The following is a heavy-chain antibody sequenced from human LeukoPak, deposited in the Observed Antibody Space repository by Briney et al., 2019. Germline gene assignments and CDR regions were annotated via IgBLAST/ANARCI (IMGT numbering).Heavy chain of an antibody. D-gene: IGHD2-15*01. CDR1: GYTFTSYA. V-gene: IGHV1-3*01. CDR2: INAGNGNT. CDR3: ARGRGYCSGGSCEYFDY. J-gene: IGHJ4*02. Sequence: ASVKVSCKASGYTFTSYAMHWVRQAPGQRLEWMGWINAGNGNTKYSQKFQGRVTITRDTSASTAYMELSSLRSEDTAVYYCARGRGYCSGGSCEYFDYWGQGTLVTVSS.